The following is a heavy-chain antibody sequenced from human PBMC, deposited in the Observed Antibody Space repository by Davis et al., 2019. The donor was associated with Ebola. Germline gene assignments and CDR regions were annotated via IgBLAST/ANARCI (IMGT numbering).Heavy chain of an antibody. V-gene: IGHV3-30*02. J-gene: IGHJ4*02. CDR3: AKGLNWGWLSDLVY. D-gene: IGHD7-27*01. CDR1: GFTFSSYG. CDR2: IRYDGSNK. Sequence: GESLKISCAASGFTFSSYGMHWVRQAPGKGLEWVAFIRYDGSNKYYADSVKGRFTISRDNSKNTLYLQMNSLRAEDTAVYYCAKGLNWGWLSDLVYWGQGTLVTVSS.